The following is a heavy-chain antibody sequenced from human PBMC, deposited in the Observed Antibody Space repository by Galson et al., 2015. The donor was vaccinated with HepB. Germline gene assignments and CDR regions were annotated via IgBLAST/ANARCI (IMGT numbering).Heavy chain of an antibody. J-gene: IGHJ4*02. CDR1: GFTFSSYA. V-gene: IGHV3-30-3*01. CDR3: ASWGGRIAARPDPFDY. D-gene: IGHD6-6*01. CDR2: ISYDGSNK. Sequence: SLRLSCAASGFTFSSYAMHWVRQAPGKGLEWVAVISYDGSNKYYADSVKGRFTISRDNSKNTLYLQMNSLRAEDTAVYYCASWGGRIAARPDPFDYWGQGTLVTVSS.